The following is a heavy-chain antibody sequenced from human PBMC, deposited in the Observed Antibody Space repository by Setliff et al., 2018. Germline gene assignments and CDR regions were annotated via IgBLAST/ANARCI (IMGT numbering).Heavy chain of an antibody. D-gene: IGHD3-16*01. CDR1: GFGFTTFG. Sequence: GASVKVSCKTSGFGFTTFGFSWVRQAPGQGLEWLGSISPYSGNTNYPQWLQDRVTMTIDTSATTVYMELQSLRSDDTAVYFCTRSRAPRVVLAADFDLWGQGTLVTVSS. CDR2: ISPYSGNT. J-gene: IGHJ4*02. CDR3: TRSRAPRVVLAADFDL. V-gene: IGHV1-18*01.